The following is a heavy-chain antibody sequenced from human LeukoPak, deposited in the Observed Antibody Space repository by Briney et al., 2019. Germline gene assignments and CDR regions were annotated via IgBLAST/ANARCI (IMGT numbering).Heavy chain of an antibody. V-gene: IGHV3-48*01. D-gene: IGHD5-18*01. CDR3: ARVRLGYSYGTDAFDI. CDR1: GFTFSSYS. J-gene: IGHJ3*02. CDR2: ISSSSSTI. Sequence: PGGSLRLSCAASGFTFSSYSMSWVRQAPGKGLEWVSYISSSSSTIYYADSVKGRFTISRDNAKNSLYLQMNRLRAEDTAVYYCARVRLGYSYGTDAFDIWGQGTMVTVSS.